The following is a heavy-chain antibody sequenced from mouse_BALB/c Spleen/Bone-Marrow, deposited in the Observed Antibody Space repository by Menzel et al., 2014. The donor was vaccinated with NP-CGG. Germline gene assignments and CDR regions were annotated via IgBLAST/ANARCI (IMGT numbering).Heavy chain of an antibody. V-gene: IGHV1-7*01. CDR3: ARLEDYSFAY. Sequence: VQLQQSGAELAKPGASVKMSCKASGYTFTSYWMHWVKQRPGQGLEWIGYINPSTGYTEYNQKFKDKATLTADKSSSTACMQLSSLTSEDSAVYYCARLEDYSFAYWGQGTLVPVSA. CDR2: INPSTGYT. D-gene: IGHD1-1*01. J-gene: IGHJ3*01. CDR1: GYTFTSYW.